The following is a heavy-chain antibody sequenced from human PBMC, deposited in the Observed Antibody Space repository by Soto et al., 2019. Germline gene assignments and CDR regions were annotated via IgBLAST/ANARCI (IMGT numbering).Heavy chain of an antibody. Sequence: SETLSLTCTVSGGSISGYYWYWIRQPPGKRMEWIGYSYYTGNTNYNPSLKSRVTISVDTSKNQFSLKLSSVTAADTAVYYCARVPDRWGQGTLVTVSS. V-gene: IGHV4-59*12. J-gene: IGHJ5*02. CDR1: GGSISGYY. D-gene: IGHD2-2*01. CDR3: ARVPDR. CDR2: SYYTGNT.